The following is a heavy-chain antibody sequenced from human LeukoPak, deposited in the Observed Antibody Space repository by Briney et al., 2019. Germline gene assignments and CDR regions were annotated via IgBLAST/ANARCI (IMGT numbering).Heavy chain of an antibody. Sequence: SETLSLTCTVSGGSISSSNYYWGWIRQPPGKGLEWIGSIYYSGSTYYNPSLKSRVTISVDTSKNQFSLKLSSVTAADTAVYYCARLNDYGDYPHYYYYMDVWGKGTTVTVSS. D-gene: IGHD4-17*01. V-gene: IGHV4-39*01. CDR2: IYYSGST. J-gene: IGHJ6*03. CDR1: GGSISSSNYY. CDR3: ARLNDYGDYPHYYYYMDV.